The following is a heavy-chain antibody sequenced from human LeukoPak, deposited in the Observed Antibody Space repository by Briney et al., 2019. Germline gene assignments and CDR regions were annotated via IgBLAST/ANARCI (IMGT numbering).Heavy chain of an antibody. CDR2: INSDGGTT. CDR3: ATDSYVSGSYYRLFY. Sequence: GGSLRLSCAASGFTFSSNYMSWVRQAPGKGLEWVSGINSDGGTTTYADSVKGRFTISRDNAKNTLYLQMNNLRAEDTAIYYCATDSYVSGSYYRLFYWGQGTLVTVSS. CDR1: GFTFSSNY. J-gene: IGHJ4*02. V-gene: IGHV3-74*01. D-gene: IGHD3-10*01.